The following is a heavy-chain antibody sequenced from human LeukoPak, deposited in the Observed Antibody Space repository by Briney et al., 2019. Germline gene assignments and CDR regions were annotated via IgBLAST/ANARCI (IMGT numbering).Heavy chain of an antibody. Sequence: SETLSLTCTVSGGFSSRSSYYWGWIRQPPGKGLEWIGTIHYSGSTYYNASLKSRVTISVDKSKNQFSLNLSSVTAADTAVYYCASLHAGACSGGSCYHNYWGQGSLVTVSS. CDR3: ASLHAGACSGGSCYHNY. D-gene: IGHD2-15*01. V-gene: IGHV4-39*01. CDR2: IHYSGST. J-gene: IGHJ4*02. CDR1: GGFSSRSSYY.